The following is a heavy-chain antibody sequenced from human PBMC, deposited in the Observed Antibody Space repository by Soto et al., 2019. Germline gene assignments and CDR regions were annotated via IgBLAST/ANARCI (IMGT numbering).Heavy chain of an antibody. CDR2: INHSGST. V-gene: IGHV4-34*01. D-gene: IGHD3-10*01. J-gene: IGHJ5*02. CDR1: GGSFSGYY. Sequence: QVQLQQWGAGLLKPSETLSLTCAVYGGSFSGYYWSWIRQPPGKGLEWIGEINHSGSTNYNPSLKSRVTISVDTSKNQFSLKLSSVTAADTAVYYCARLWYYGSGSLAMGGYNWFDPWGQGTLVTVSS. CDR3: ARLWYYGSGSLAMGGYNWFDP.